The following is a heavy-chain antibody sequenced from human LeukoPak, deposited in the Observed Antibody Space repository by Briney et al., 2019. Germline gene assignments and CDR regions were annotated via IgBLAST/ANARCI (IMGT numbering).Heavy chain of an antibody. J-gene: IGHJ4*02. Sequence: PSETLSLTCIVSGGSISRDDYYWRWIRQPPGKGLDYIGYIYFSGSTYYNPSLKSRVTISIDTSKNQFSLKLSSVTAADTAVYYCASSVSGYYFDYWGQGTLVTVSS. CDR1: GGSISRDDYY. V-gene: IGHV4-30-4*01. D-gene: IGHD1-26*01. CDR2: IYFSGST. CDR3: ASSVSGYYFDY.